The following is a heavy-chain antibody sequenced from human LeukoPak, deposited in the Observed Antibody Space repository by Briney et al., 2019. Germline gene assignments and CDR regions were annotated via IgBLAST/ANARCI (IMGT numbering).Heavy chain of an antibody. D-gene: IGHD3-10*01. CDR1: GDSVSSNRAA. CDR2: TYYRSKWYN. CDR3: ARGGFGSGVSLFDP. V-gene: IGHV6-1*01. J-gene: IGHJ5*02. Sequence: SQTLSLTCAISGDSVSSNRAAWNWIRQSPSRGLEWLGRTYYRSKWYNDYALSVKSRATISPDTSKNQFSPQLNSVAPEDTAIYYCARGGFGSGVSLFDPWGQGTLVTVSS.